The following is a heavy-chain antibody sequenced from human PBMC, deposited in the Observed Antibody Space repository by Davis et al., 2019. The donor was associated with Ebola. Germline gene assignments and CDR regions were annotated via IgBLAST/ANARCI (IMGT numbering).Heavy chain of an antibody. V-gene: IGHV4-34*01. Sequence: SETLSLTCAVYGGSFSGYYWSWIRQPPGKGLEWIGEISHSGSTNYKPSLKSRVTISVDTSKNQFSLKLSSVTAADTAVYYCARLLEPFDYWGQGTLVTVSS. CDR2: ISHSGST. J-gene: IGHJ4*02. CDR1: GGSFSGYY. CDR3: ARLLEPFDY.